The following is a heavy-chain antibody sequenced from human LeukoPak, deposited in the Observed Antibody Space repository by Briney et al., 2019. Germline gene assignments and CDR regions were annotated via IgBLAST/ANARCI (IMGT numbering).Heavy chain of an antibody. D-gene: IGHD3-10*01. CDR3: ARDLIITMVRGVSFDY. V-gene: IGHV3-30*03. CDR1: GFTFSSYG. CDR2: ISYDGSNK. J-gene: IGHJ4*02. Sequence: QPGGSLRLSCAASGFTFSSYGMHWVRQAPGKGLEWVAVISYDGSNKYYADSVKGRFTISRDNAKNSLYLQMNSLRAEDTAVYYCARDLIITMVRGVSFDYWGQGTLVTVSS.